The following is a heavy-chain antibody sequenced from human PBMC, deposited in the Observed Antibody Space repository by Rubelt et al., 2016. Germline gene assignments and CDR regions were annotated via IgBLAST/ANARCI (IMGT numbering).Heavy chain of an antibody. D-gene: IGHD4-11*01. CDR1: GFTFSSYA. V-gene: IGHV3-30*04. Sequence: QVQLVESGGGLVKPGGSLRLSCAASGFTFSSYAMHWVRQAPGKGLEWVAVISYDGSNKYYADSVKGRFTISRDNSKNTLYLQMNSLRAEATAVYYCARAGVTTADAFDIWGQGTMVTVSS. CDR2: ISYDGSNK. J-gene: IGHJ3*02. CDR3: ARAGVTTADAFDI.